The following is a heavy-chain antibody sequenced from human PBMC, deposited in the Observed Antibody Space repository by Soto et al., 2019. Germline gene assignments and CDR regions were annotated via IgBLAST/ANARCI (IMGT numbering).Heavy chain of an antibody. D-gene: IGHD6-19*01. J-gene: IGHJ3*02. CDR3: ARIIAVAGSYDAFDI. V-gene: IGHV3-23*01. CDR2: ISGSGGST. CDR1: GFTFSSYA. Sequence: GGSLRLSCAASGFTFSSYAMSWVRQAPGKGLEWVSAISGSGGSTYYADSVKGRFTISRDNSKNTLYLKMNSLRAEDTAVYYCARIIAVAGSYDAFDIWGQGTMVTVSS.